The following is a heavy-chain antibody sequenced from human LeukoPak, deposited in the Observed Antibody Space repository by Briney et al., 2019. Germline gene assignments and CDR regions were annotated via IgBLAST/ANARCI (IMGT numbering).Heavy chain of an antibody. CDR1: GGSISTFF. CDR3: ARGIGDRKDYFDY. D-gene: IGHD1-14*01. CDR2: RYADGRR. Sequence: SETLSLTCTVSGGSISTFFWSWVRQPAGKGLEWIGRRYADGRRDFNPSLDYRVTMSLDTHNNRISLDLRHVTAADTAIYYCARGIGDRKDYFDYWGQGTLVTVSS. V-gene: IGHV4-4*07. J-gene: IGHJ4*02.